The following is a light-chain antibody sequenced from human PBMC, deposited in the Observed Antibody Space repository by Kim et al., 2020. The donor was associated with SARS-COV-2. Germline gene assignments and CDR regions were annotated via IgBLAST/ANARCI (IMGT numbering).Light chain of an antibody. Sequence: NFMLTQAPSVSESPGKTVIISCTGSGGSIATNYVQWYRRRPGSAPTTLIYEDDKRPSGVPDRFSGSIDSSSNSASLTISGLKSEDEAEYYCQSYDNTNPPLNWVFGWGTKVTVL. V-gene: IGLV6-57*02. J-gene: IGLJ3*02. CDR1: GGSIATNY. CDR2: EDD. CDR3: QSYDNTNPPLNWV.